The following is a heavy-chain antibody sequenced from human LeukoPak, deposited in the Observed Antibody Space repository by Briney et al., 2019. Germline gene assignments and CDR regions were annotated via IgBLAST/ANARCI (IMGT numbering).Heavy chain of an antibody. V-gene: IGHV4-31*03. Sequence: SQTLSLTCTVSGGSISSGGYYWSWIRQHPGKGLEWIGYIYYSGSTYYNPSLKSRVTISVDTSKNQFSLKLSSVTAADTAVYYCARKTYVRGSFRPDDAIDIWGQGTMVTVSS. CDR1: GGSISSGGYY. CDR2: IYYSGST. CDR3: ARKTYVRGSFRPDDAIDI. D-gene: IGHD3-16*02. J-gene: IGHJ3*02.